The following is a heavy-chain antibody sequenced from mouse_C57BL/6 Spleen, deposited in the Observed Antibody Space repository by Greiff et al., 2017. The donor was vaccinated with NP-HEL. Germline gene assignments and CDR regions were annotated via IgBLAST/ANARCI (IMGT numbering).Heavy chain of an antibody. J-gene: IGHJ2*01. CDR3: ARHGDSSGYVVLYFDY. D-gene: IGHD3-2*02. CDR1: GFTFSSYG. V-gene: IGHV5-6*01. Sequence: EVQVVESGGDLVKPGGSLKLSCAASGFTFSSYGMSWVRQTPDKRLEWVATISSGGSYTYYPDSVKGRFTISRDNAKNTLYLQMSSLKSEDTAMYYCARHGDSSGYVVLYFDYWGQGTTLTVSS. CDR2: ISSGGSYT.